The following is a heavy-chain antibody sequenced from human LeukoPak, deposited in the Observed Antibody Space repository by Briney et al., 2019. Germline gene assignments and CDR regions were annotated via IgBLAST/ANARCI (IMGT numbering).Heavy chain of an antibody. CDR2: IYHSGST. CDR1: TYSLSSAYS. D-gene: IGHD1-1*01. CDR3: PRQYSSNRNDSRGWFDP. Sequence: SESLSLTCGVSTYSLSSAYSWGWTRQPPGKGLQGIGNIYHSGSTSYNPSLRSRDTISVDTSQNHFSLKLSAVTAADTPFYYFPRQYSSNRNDSRGWFDPWGQGTLVTVSS. V-gene: IGHV4-38-2*01. J-gene: IGHJ5*02.